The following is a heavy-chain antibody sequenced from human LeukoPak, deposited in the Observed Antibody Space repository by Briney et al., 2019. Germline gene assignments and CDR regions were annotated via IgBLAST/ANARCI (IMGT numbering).Heavy chain of an antibody. CDR1: VFTFSSYP. D-gene: IGHD3-22*01. Sequence: GGSLRLSCAASVFTFSSYPMSWVRQSPGEGLEWGSAISGSGGRTYYVDSVKGRFTISSDNSKNKLYLQMNSLRAEETAVYYCAKDQYYDSSGYYSWGQGTLVTVSS. J-gene: IGHJ4*02. CDR2: ISGSGGRT. V-gene: IGHV3-23*01. CDR3: AKDQYYDSSGYYS.